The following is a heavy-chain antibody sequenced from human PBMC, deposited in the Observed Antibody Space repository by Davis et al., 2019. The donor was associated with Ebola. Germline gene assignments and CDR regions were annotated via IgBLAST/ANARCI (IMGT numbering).Heavy chain of an antibody. CDR1: GGTFSSYA. V-gene: IGHV1-69*13. Sequence: SVKVSCKASGGTFSSYAISWVRQAPGQGLEWTGRIIPIFSTANYAQKFQGRVTITADDSTNTAYMELSSLTSEDTAVYYCARDRYGDYSNFDYWGQGTLVTVSS. CDR3: ARDRYGDYSNFDY. J-gene: IGHJ4*02. CDR2: IIPIFSTA. D-gene: IGHD4-17*01.